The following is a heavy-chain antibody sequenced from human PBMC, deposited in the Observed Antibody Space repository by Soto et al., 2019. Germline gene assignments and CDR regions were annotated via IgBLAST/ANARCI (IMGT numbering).Heavy chain of an antibody. D-gene: IGHD2-15*01. J-gene: IGHJ4*02. CDR1: GDSSSSYY. CDR2: VYYSGNT. V-gene: IGHV4-59*01. Sequence: SETLSLTCTVSGDSSSSYYWGWIRQPPGKGLEYIGYVYYSGNTNYNPSLKSRVTISLGTSKNQFSLRLTSVTAADTAVYYCARLVPGGSVDYWGQGTLVTVSS. CDR3: ARLVPGGSVDY.